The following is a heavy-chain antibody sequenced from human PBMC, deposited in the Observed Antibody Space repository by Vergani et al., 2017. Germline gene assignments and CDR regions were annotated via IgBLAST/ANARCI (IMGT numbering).Heavy chain of an antibody. CDR3: AGDLGGATRGGWFDP. V-gene: IGHV1-69*04. CDR2: IIPILGIA. CDR1: GGTFSSYA. J-gene: IGHJ5*02. Sequence: QVQLVQSGAEVKKPGASVKVSCKASGGTFSSYATSWVRQAPGQGLEWMGRIIPILGIANYAQKFQGRVTITADKSTSTAYMELSSLRSEDTAVDYCAGDLGGATRGGWFDPWGQGTLVTVSS. D-gene: IGHD1-26*01.